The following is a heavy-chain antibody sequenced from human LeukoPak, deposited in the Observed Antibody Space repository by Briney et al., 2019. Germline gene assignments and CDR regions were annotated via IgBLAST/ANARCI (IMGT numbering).Heavy chain of an antibody. D-gene: IGHD3-22*01. CDR1: GFTFSHSI. CDR2: VEADGKNM. J-gene: IGHJ4*02. Sequence: GGSLRLSCAASGFTFSHSIMHWVRQAPGKGLEWVAVVEADGKNMYYADSVKGRFTISRDNSQNTVYLQMNSLRADDTAVYYCAKPGGYYDSSGYFDYWGQGTLVTVSS. V-gene: IGHV3-30-3*02. CDR3: AKPGGYYDSSGYFDY.